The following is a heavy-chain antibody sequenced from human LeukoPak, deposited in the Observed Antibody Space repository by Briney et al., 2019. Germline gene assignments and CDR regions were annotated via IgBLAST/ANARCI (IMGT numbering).Heavy chain of an antibody. CDR3: ARHENTIFGVVPEG. Sequence: PSETLSLTCTVSGGSISSYYWSWIRQPPGKGLEWIGYIYYSGSTNYNPSLKSRVTISVDTSKNQFSLKLSSVTAADTAGYYCARHENTIFGVVPEGWGQGTLVTVSS. V-gene: IGHV4-59*08. J-gene: IGHJ4*02. D-gene: IGHD3-3*01. CDR2: IYYSGST. CDR1: GGSISSYY.